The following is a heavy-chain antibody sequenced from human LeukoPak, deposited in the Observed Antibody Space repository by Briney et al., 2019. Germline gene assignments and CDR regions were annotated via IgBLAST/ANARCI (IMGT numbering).Heavy chain of an antibody. CDR2: INPNSGGT. D-gene: IGHD3-22*01. CDR1: GYTFTGYY. CDR3: ARGRVAYYYDSSGYYATNFDY. V-gene: IGHV1-2*02. Sequence: ASVKVSCKASGYTFTGYYMHWVRQAPGQGLEWMGWINPNSGGTNYAQKFQGRVTMTRDTSISTAYMELSRLRSDDTAVYYCARGRVAYYYDSSGYYATNFDYWGQGTLVTVSS. J-gene: IGHJ4*02.